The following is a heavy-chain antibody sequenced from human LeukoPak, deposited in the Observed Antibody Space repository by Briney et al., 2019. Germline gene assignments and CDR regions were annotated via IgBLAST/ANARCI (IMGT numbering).Heavy chain of an antibody. D-gene: IGHD4-17*01. CDR3: AGLFDYGDSHYYYYYMDV. CDR2: INHSGST. J-gene: IGHJ6*03. V-gene: IGHV4-34*01. CDR1: GGSFSGYY. Sequence: SETLSLTCAVYGGSFSGYYWSWLRQPPGKGLEWIGEINHSGSTNYNPSLKSRVTISVDTSKNQLSLKLSSVTAADTAVYYCAGLFDYGDSHYYYYYMDVWGKGTTVTVSS.